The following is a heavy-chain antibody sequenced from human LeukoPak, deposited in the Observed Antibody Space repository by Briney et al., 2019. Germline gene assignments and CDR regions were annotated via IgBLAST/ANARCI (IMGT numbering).Heavy chain of an antibody. J-gene: IGHJ4*02. CDR1: GFSGFTFSSQA. CDR2: ISGSGGTT. D-gene: IGHD3-10*01. V-gene: IGHV3-23*01. Sequence: GGSLRLSCAASGFSGFTFSSQAVSWVRQAPGKGLEWVSAISGSGGTTYYADSVKGRFSISRDNSKNTLYLQMNSLRAEDTAIYYCANKYGSGSYYIGWGQGTLVTVSS. CDR3: ANKYGSGSYYIG.